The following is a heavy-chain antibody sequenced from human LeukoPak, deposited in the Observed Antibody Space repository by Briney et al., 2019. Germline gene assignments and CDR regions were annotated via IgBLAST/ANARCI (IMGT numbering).Heavy chain of an antibody. CDR1: GYTFIDYW. V-gene: IGHV1-18*04. D-gene: IGHD2-2*01. CDR3: AIQVVPAAHFDY. CDR2: ISAYNGNT. Sequence: GASVKVSCKASGYTFIDYWIHWVRQAPGQGLEWMGWISAYNGNTNYAQKLQGRVTMTTDTSTSTAYMELRSLRSDDTAVYYCAIQVVPAAHFDYWGQGTLVTVSS. J-gene: IGHJ4*02.